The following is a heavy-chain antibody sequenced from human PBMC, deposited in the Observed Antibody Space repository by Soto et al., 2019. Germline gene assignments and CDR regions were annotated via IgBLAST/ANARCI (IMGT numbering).Heavy chain of an antibody. J-gene: IGHJ5*01. V-gene: IGHV4-39*07. Sequence: SETLSLTCTVSGHSMSNTDYFWGWIRQTPWSDLQWIGSLFYTGHTYYNQSLKSRVTISVDTSKNQFSLKLNSVTAADTAVYYCTRAAPRYCSGTTCYSGRDSCGLCTLVIVSS. D-gene: IGHD2-15*01. CDR1: GHSMSNTDYF. CDR2: LFYTGHT. CDR3: TRAAPRYCSGTTCYSGRDS.